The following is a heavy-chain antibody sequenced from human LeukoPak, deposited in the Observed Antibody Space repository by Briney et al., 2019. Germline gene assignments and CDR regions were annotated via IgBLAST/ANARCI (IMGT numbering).Heavy chain of an antibody. Sequence: GGSLRLSCAASGFTFSTYSMSWVRPAPGKGLEWVSSIASSSNIYYADSVKGRFTISRDNAKNSLYLQMNSLRAEDTAVYYCAREWGYYDYWGQGTLVTVSS. CDR3: AREWGYYDY. V-gene: IGHV3-21*01. CDR1: GFTFSTYS. J-gene: IGHJ4*02. D-gene: IGHD3-16*01. CDR2: IASSSNI.